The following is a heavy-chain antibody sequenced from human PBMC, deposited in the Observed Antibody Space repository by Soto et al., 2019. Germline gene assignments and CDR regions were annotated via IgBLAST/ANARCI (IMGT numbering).Heavy chain of an antibody. CDR2: IKQDGSEK. J-gene: IGHJ4*02. D-gene: IGHD3-22*01. Sequence: EVQLVESGGGLVQPGGSLRLSCAASGFTFSSYWMSWVRQAPGKGLEWVANIKQDGSEKYYVDSVKGQFTISRDNAKNSLYLQMNSLRAEDTAVYYCARDDNLGLFDYWGQGTLVTVSS. CDR3: ARDDNLGLFDY. CDR1: GFTFSSYW. V-gene: IGHV3-7*01.